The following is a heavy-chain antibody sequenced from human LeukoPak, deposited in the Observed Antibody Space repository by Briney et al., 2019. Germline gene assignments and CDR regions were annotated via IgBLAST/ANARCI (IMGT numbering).Heavy chain of an antibody. CDR2: INPNSGGT. V-gene: IGHV1-2*02. J-gene: IGHJ4*02. CDR1: GYTFTGYY. D-gene: IGHD6-6*01. Sequence: ASVKVSCKASGYTFTGYYIHWVRQAPGQGLEWMGWINPNSGGTNYVQNLEGRVTMTRDTSISTAYMELSSLTSDDTAVYYCARALSSLRLYYFDYWGQGTLITVSS. CDR3: ARALSSLRLYYFDY.